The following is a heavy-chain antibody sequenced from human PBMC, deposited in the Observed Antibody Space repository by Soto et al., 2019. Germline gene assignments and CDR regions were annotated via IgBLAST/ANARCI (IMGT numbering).Heavy chain of an antibody. CDR2: ISSSGSTI. CDR1: GFTFSDYY. J-gene: IGHJ4*02. Sequence: GGSLRLSCAASGFTFSDYYMSWIRQAPGKGLEWVSYISSSGSTIYYADSVKGRFTISRDNAKNSLYLQMNSLRAEDTAVYYCARSVPYYDSSGPFDYWGQGTLVTVSS. D-gene: IGHD3-22*01. CDR3: ARSVPYYDSSGPFDY. V-gene: IGHV3-11*01.